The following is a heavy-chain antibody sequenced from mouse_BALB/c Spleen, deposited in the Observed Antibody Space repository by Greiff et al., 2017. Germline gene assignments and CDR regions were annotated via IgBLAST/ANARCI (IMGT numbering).Heavy chain of an antibody. CDR3: ARGDYYGYYLDY. CDR2: IDPEDGET. V-gene: IGHV14-2*01. D-gene: IGHD1-2*01. J-gene: IGHJ2*01. Sequence: VQLQQSGAELVRSGASVKLSCTASGFNIKDYYMHWVKQRPEQGLEWIGWIDPEDGETKYAPKFQGKATITADTSSNTAYLQLSSLTSVDSAVYFCARGDYYGYYLDYWGQGTTLTVSS. CDR1: GFNIKDYY.